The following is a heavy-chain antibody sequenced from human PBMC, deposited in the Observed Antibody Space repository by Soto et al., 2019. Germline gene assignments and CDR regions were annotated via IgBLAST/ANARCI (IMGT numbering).Heavy chain of an antibody. CDR2: ISSSSSYI. J-gene: IGHJ4*02. D-gene: IGHD4-17*01. V-gene: IGHV3-21*01. Sequence: PGGSLRLSCAASGLTFSSYSMNWVRQAPGKGLEWVSSISSSSSYIYYADSVKGRFTISRDNAKNSLYLQMNSLRAEDTAVYYCARAHSTLREIAYWGQGSLVTVSS. CDR3: ARAHSTLREIAY. CDR1: GLTFSSYS.